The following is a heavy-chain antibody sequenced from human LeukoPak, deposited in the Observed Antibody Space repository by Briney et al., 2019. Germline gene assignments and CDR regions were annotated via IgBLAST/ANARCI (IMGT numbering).Heavy chain of an antibody. CDR2: ISSGSGTI. J-gene: IGHJ4*02. CDR1: EFTFSSYN. D-gene: IGHD5-18*01. CDR3: ARVLSAVVTCDY. V-gene: IGHV3-48*02. Sequence: QSGGSLRLSCAASEFTFSSYNMIWVRQAPGKGLEWVSYISSGSGTIYYADSVKGRFTISRDNAKNSLYLQMNSLRDEDTAVYYCARVLSAVVTCDYWGQGTLVTVSS.